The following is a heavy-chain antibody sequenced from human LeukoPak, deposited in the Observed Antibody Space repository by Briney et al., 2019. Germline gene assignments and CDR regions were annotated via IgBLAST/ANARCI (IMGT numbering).Heavy chain of an antibody. Sequence: PGGSLRLSCAHSGFTFINYWISWVRQAPGKGLEWVANIKQDGSEKYYVDSVKGRFTISRDNAKNSLYLQMNSLRAEDTAVYCCTRVYFDFWRCSLRGLDAWGQGTLVTVSS. J-gene: IGHJ5*02. V-gene: IGHV3-7*04. CDR3: TRVYFDFWRCSLRGLDA. CDR1: GFTFINYW. CDR2: IKQDGSEK. D-gene: IGHD3-3*01.